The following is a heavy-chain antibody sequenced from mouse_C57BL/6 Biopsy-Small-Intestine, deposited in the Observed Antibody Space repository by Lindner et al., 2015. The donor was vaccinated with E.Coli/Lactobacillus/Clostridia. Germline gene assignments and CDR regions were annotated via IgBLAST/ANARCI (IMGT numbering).Heavy chain of an antibody. D-gene: IGHD2-1*01. CDR1: GFTFTSSA. CDR2: IVVGSSNT. Sequence: SVKVSCKASGFTFTSSAVQWVRQARGQSLEWIGRIVVGSSNTHYAQKFRERVTFIRDVSTSTAYMELSSLTPEGTAVYYCSAGLMGADYYFDYWGQGTLVTVS. CDR3: SAGLMGADYYFDY. J-gene: IGHJ3*01. V-gene: IGHV1S26*01.